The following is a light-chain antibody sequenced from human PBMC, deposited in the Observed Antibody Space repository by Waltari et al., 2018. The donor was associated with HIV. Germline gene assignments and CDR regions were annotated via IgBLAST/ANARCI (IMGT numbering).Light chain of an antibody. CDR2: NNN. CDR1: ISNIGSNT. V-gene: IGLV1-44*01. Sequence: QSVLTQPPSASGTPGQRVTISCSGSISNIGSNTVSWYRQLPGTAPKLLMYNNNQRPSGVPDRFSGSKSGTSASLAISGLQSEDEANYYCAAWDDSLNGVVFGGGTKLTVL. J-gene: IGLJ2*01. CDR3: AAWDDSLNGVV.